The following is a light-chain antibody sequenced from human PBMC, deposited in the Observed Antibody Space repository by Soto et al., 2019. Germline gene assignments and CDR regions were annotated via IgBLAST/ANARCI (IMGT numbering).Light chain of an antibody. CDR1: SGDVGTYNL. Sequence: QSVLTQPASLSGSPGQPITISCTGTSGDVGTYNLVSWYQQHPGKAPKLLIYEGTKRPSGVSDRFSGFRSGNTASLTITGLRAEDEADYYCFSYAISSTYGFGTGTKGTVL. CDR2: EGT. V-gene: IGLV2-23*01. J-gene: IGLJ1*01. CDR3: FSYAISSTYG.